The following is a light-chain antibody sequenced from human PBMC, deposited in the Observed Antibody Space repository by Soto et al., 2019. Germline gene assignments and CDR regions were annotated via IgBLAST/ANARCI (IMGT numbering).Light chain of an antibody. V-gene: IGLV2-8*01. CDR1: TNDVGACNY. Sequence: QSVLTQPPSASGSPGQSVTISCTGTTNDVGACNYVSWYQQHPGKAPKLVIYEVNKRPSGVPDRFSGSKSGNTASLTVSGLQAEDEADYYCSSFAVSNSFVFGTGTKVTVL. J-gene: IGLJ1*01. CDR2: EVN. CDR3: SSFAVSNSFV.